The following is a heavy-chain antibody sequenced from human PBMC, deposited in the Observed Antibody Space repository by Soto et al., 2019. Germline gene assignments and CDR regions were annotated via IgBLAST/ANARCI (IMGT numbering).Heavy chain of an antibody. J-gene: IGHJ4*02. V-gene: IGHV4-4*02. CDR3: TKGAERTVQRFLDWVCGH. Sequence: SETLSLTCAVSGDSITSDKWWSWIRRPPGKGLQWIGEIYHSGSSKYNPSFQGLVTISVDKSISTAYLQWNSLQASDTATYYCTKGAERTVQRFLDWVCGHWGQGTPVTVSS. CDR1: GDSITSDKW. CDR2: IYHSGSS. D-gene: IGHD3-9*01.